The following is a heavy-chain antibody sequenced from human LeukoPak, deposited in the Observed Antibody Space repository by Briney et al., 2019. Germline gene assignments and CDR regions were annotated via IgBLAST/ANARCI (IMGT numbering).Heavy chain of an antibody. Sequence: GGSLRLSCAASGFTFSSYGMHWVRQAPGKVLEWVAFIRNDGSNKYYVDSVKGRFTISRDSSKNTLYLQMNSLRAEDTAVYYCARDRRGGRDYWGQGTLVTVSS. CDR1: GFTFSSYG. J-gene: IGHJ4*02. CDR3: ARDRRGGRDY. V-gene: IGHV3-30*02. CDR2: IRNDGSNK.